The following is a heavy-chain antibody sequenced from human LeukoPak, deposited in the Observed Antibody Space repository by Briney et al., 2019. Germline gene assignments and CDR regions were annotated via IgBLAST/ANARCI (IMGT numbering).Heavy chain of an antibody. J-gene: IGHJ4*02. Sequence: GGSLRLSYAASGFTFSSYDMSWVSQAPGKGLEWVSAISGSGGSTYYADSVKGRFTISRDNSKNTLYLQMNSLRAEDTAVYYCAKDWARYYYGSGSPTLFDYWGQGTLVTVS. D-gene: IGHD3-10*01. CDR3: AKDWARYYYGSGSPTLFDY. CDR1: GFTFSSYD. V-gene: IGHV3-23*01. CDR2: ISGSGGST.